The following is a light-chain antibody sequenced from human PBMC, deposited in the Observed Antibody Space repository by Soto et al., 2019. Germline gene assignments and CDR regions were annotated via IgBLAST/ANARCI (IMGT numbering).Light chain of an antibody. CDR2: DXS. Sequence: IQMTQSLSSLVASLGDRVTVAXRASQGVSRYFAWFQQQPGXAPKXXXYDXSSWQSGVPSKLSGRGSGTDFTLTISSLQPKDVANYYCQQYNSYTITVGQGTRLDIK. J-gene: IGKJ5*01. CDR3: QQYNSYTIT. CDR1: QGVSRY. V-gene: IGKV1-16*02.